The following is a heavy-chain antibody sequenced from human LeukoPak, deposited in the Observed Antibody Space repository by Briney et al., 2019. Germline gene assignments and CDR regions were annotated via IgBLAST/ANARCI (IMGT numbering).Heavy chain of an antibody. CDR1: GFTFSSYS. J-gene: IGHJ4*02. D-gene: IGHD6-19*01. Sequence: AGGSLRLSCAASGFTFSSYSMSWVRQAPGKGLEWVSSISSSSNYIYYADSVKGRFTISRDNAKNSLYLQMNSLRAEDTAVYYCARVVVAVAGPIDYWGQGTLVTVSS. V-gene: IGHV3-21*01. CDR2: ISSSSNYI. CDR3: ARVVVAVAGPIDY.